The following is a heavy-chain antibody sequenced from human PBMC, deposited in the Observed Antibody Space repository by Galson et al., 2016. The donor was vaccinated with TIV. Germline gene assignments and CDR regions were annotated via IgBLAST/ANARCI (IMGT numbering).Heavy chain of an antibody. V-gene: IGHV1-2*02. Sequence: SVKVSCKASGFTFVGYYLYWVRQAPGQGLEWMGWINPSGGAIYAQKFQDRFIMTRDTSITTAYMEMRSMRFDDTAVYYRAGGGGSHWVYYWGQGTLVTVSS. D-gene: IGHD3-16*01. CDR1: GFTFVGYY. CDR3: AGGGGSHWVYY. J-gene: IGHJ4*02. CDR2: INPSGGA.